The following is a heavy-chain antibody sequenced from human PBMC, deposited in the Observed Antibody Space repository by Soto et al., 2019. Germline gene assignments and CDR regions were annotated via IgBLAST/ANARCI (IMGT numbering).Heavy chain of an antibody. CDR2: IIPIFGTA. V-gene: IGHV1-69*01. CDR3: ARDKKTTTVTTFYYYYGRDV. CDR1: GGTFSSYA. J-gene: IGHJ6*02. D-gene: IGHD4-17*01. Sequence: QVQLVQSGAEVKKPGSSVKVSCKASGGTFSSYAISWVRQAPGQGLEWMGGIIPIFGTANYAQKFQGRVTITADESTSTAYMELSSLRSEDTAVYYCARDKKTTTVTTFYYYYGRDVWGQGTTVTVSS.